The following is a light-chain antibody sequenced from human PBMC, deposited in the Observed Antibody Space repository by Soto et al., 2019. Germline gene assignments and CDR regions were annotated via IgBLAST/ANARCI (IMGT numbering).Light chain of an antibody. V-gene: IGKV3-11*01. CDR1: QSISSH. Sequence: EIVLTQSPATLSLSPGERATLSCRASQSISSHLAWYQQKPGQPPRLLMYDASSRATGIPARFSGSGSGTDFTLTISSLEPEDCPVYYCQQRSDWPLTFGGGTKVEI. CDR2: DAS. J-gene: IGKJ4*01. CDR3: QQRSDWPLT.